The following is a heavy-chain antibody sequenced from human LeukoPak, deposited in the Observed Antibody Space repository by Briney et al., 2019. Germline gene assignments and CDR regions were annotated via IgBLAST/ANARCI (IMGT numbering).Heavy chain of an antibody. Sequence: PGESLRLSCAASGFTFSSYWMHWVRQAPWKGLVWVSHINSDGSSTNYADSVKGRFTISRDNARDTLYLQMNSLRAEDTAVYYCARSYSGSYYGFDYWGQGTLVTVSS. CDR1: GFTFSSYW. J-gene: IGHJ4*02. CDR3: ARSYSGSYYGFDY. D-gene: IGHD1-26*01. CDR2: INSDGSST. V-gene: IGHV3-74*01.